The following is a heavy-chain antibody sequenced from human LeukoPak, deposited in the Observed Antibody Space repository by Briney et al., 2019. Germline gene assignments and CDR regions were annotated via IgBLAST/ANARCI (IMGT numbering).Heavy chain of an antibody. CDR2: INTNSGGT. Sequence: TSVKVSCKASGYTFTGYYMHWGRQSPGQGLEWMGWINTNSGGTNYAQKFQGRVTMTRDMSISTAYMELNKLKADDTAVYYCARSGDGDRSPLGDWFFDLWGRGTLVTVSS. D-gene: IGHD3-22*01. J-gene: IGHJ2*01. CDR1: GYTFTGYY. V-gene: IGHV1-2*02. CDR3: ARSGDGDRSPLGDWFFDL.